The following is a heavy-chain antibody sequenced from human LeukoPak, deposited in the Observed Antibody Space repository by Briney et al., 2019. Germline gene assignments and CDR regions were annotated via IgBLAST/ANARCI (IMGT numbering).Heavy chain of an antibody. D-gene: IGHD4-17*01. CDR1: GYTFTGYY. CDR3: ARDMVYGDYGGDDY. CDR2: INPNSGGT. Sequence: ASVKVSCKASGYTFTGYYMHWVRQAPGQGLEWMGWINPNSGGTNYAQKFQGRVTMTRDTSISTAYMELSRLRSDDTAGYYCARDMVYGDYGGDDYWGQGTLVTVSS. J-gene: IGHJ4*02. V-gene: IGHV1-2*02.